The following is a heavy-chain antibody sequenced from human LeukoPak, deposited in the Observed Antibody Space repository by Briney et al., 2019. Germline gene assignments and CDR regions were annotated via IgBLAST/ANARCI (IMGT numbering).Heavy chain of an antibody. CDR2: IYYSGNT. D-gene: IGHD4-4*01. J-gene: IGHJ6*02. Sequence: SQTLSLTCTVSGGSISSGGYYWSCIRQHPGKGLEWIGYIYYSGNTYYNPSLKSRVTISVDTSKNQFSLKLSSVTAADTAVYYRARGLYSNYALDVWGQGTTVTVSS. CDR3: ARGLYSNYALDV. CDR1: GGSISSGGYY. V-gene: IGHV4-31*03.